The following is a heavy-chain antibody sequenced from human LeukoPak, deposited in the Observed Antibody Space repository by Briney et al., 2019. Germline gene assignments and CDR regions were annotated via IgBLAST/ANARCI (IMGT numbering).Heavy chain of an antibody. J-gene: IGHJ4*02. CDR3: ARPRGRQQLVPFDY. V-gene: IGHV5-51*01. Sequence: GESLKISCKGSGYSFTNYWIGWVRQMPGKGLEWMGIIYPDNSDTRYSPSFQGQIAISADKSISTAYLQWSSLKASDTAMYYCARPRGRQQLVPFDYWGQGTLVTVS. CDR2: IYPDNSDT. CDR1: GYSFTNYW. D-gene: IGHD6-13*01.